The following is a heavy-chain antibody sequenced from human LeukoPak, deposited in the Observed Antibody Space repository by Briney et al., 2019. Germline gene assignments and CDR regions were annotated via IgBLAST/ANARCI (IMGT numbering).Heavy chain of an antibody. CDR2: IYTSGST. CDR3: ARDPIYYYDSSGSNWFDP. V-gene: IGHV4-4*07. D-gene: IGHD3-22*01. Sequence: SETLSLTCTVSGGSISSYYWSWIRQPARKGLEWIGRIYTSGSTNYNPSLKSRVTMSVDTSKNQFSLKLSSVTAADTAVYYCARDPIYYYDSSGSNWFDPWGQGTLVTVSS. J-gene: IGHJ5*02. CDR1: GGSISSYY.